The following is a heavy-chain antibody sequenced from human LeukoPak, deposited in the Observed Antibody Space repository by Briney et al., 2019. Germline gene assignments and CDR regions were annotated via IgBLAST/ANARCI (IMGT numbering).Heavy chain of an antibody. CDR1: XX. CDR3: XXXXXXXXXXXXXXXXXXXDL. J-gene: IGHJ2*01. V-gene: IGHV3-23*01. CDR2: ISGSGGSA. Sequence: XXXSXVRQAPXKXXXXVSVISGSGGSAYYADSVKXXFTISRDNSKXXLYLQMNSLRAEDTGVYYXXXXXXXXXXXXXXXXXXXXDL.